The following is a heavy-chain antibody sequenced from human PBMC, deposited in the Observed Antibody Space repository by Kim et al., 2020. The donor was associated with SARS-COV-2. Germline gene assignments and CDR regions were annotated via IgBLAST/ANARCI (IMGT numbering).Heavy chain of an antibody. CDR1: GFTFSSYG. CDR3: AKEHLGYCSSTSCYAGGFYYYYYGMDV. D-gene: IGHD2-2*01. V-gene: IGHV3-30*18. CDR2: ISYDGSNK. Sequence: GGSLRLSCAASGFTFSSYGMHWVRQAPGKGLEWVAVISYDGSNKYYADSVKGRFTISRDNSKNTLYLQMNSLRAEDTAVYYCAKEHLGYCSSTSCYAGGFYYYYYGMDVWGQGTTVTVSS. J-gene: IGHJ6*02.